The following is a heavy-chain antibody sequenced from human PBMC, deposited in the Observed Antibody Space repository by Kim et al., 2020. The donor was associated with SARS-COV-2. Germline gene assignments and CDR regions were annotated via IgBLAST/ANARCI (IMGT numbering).Heavy chain of an antibody. CDR1: GFTFSSYW. V-gene: IGHV3-74*01. CDR3: ATLSRPTSAYDY. J-gene: IGHJ4*02. Sequence: GGSLRLSCAASGFTFSSYWMHWVRQAPGKGLVWVSRINSDGSSTSYADSVKGRFTISRDNAKNTLYLQMNSLRAEDTAVYYCATLSRPTSAYDYWGQGTLVTVSS. CDR2: INSDGSST.